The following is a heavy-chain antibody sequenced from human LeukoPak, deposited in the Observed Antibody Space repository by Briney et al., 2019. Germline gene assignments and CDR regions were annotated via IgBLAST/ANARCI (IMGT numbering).Heavy chain of an antibody. V-gene: IGHV4-59*01. CDR2: ICYSGST. D-gene: IGHD1-14*01. CDR3: ARSGADRGYYYYMDV. CDR1: GGSISSYY. J-gene: IGHJ6*03. Sequence: PSETLSLTCTVSGGSISSYYWSWIRQPPGKGLEWIGYICYSGSTNYNPSLKSRVTISVDTSKNQFSLKLSSVTAADTAVYYCARSGADRGYYYYMDVWGKGTTVTVSS.